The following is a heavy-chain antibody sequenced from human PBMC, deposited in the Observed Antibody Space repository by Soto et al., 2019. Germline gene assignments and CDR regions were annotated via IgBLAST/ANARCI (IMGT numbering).Heavy chain of an antibody. J-gene: IGHJ3*02. CDR1: GFTFSSYG. V-gene: IGHV3-33*01. Sequence: PGGSLRLSCAASGFTFSSYGMHWVRQAPGKGLEWVAVIWYDGSNKYYADSVKGRFTISRDNSKNTLYLQMNSLRAEDTAVYYCATTRRALLWSEGAFDICGQGTMVTVSS. D-gene: IGHD3-10*01. CDR2: IWYDGSNK. CDR3: ATTRRALLWSEGAFDI.